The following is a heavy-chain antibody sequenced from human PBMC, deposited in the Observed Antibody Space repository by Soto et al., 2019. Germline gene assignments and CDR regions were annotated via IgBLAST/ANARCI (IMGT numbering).Heavy chain of an antibody. V-gene: IGHV4-31*03. CDR3: ARHLAYYDILIPYYYYGMDV. J-gene: IGHJ6*02. CDR1: GGSISTAGYY. D-gene: IGHD3-9*01. Sequence: SETLSLTCSVSGGSISTAGYYWSWIRQHPGKGLEWIGYIYYSGSPYYNPSLKSRVTITLDTSKPQFSLRLSSVTAADTAVYYCARHLAYYDILIPYYYYGMDVWGQGTTVTVSS. CDR2: IYYSGSP.